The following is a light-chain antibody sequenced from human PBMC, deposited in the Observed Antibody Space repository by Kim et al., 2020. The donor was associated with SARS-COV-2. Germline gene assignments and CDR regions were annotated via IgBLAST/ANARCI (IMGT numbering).Light chain of an antibody. CDR3: QQYGSSLLT. J-gene: IGKJ4*01. Sequence: LSAGERATLSCRASQSVSSSNLAWYQQKPGQAPRLLIYGASSRATGIPDRFSGSGSGTDFTLTISRLEPEDFAVYYCQQYGSSLLTFGGGTKVEIK. CDR2: GAS. V-gene: IGKV3-20*01. CDR1: QSVSSSN.